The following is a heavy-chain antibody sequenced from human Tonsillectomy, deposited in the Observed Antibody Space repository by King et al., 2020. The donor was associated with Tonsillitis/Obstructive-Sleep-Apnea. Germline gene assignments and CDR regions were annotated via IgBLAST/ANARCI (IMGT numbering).Heavy chain of an antibody. Sequence: VQLVESGGGLVKPGGSLRLSCAASGFTFSSYSMNWVRQAPGKGLEWVSSISGSSSYIYYADSVKGRFTISRDNAKNSLYLQMNSLRAEDTAIYYCAVYGEGGYCSSTSCYIDSWGQGTLVTISS. D-gene: IGHD2-2*02. V-gene: IGHV3-21*01. J-gene: IGHJ4*02. CDR2: ISGSSSYI. CDR3: AVYGEGGYCSSTSCYIDS. CDR1: GFTFSSYS.